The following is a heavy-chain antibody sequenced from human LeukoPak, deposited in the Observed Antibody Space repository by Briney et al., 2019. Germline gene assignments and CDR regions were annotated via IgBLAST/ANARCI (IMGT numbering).Heavy chain of an antibody. V-gene: IGHV3-23*01. D-gene: IGHD1-26*01. Sequence: PGGSLRLSCAASGFTFSNYAMSWVRQAPGKGLEWVSGISGSGGSTYYADSVKGRFTISRDNSKNTVYLQMGSLRGDDMAVYYCTRDGGSFCDFDYWGQGALVTVSS. J-gene: IGHJ4*02. CDR1: GFTFSNYA. CDR3: TRDGGSFCDFDY. CDR2: ISGSGGST.